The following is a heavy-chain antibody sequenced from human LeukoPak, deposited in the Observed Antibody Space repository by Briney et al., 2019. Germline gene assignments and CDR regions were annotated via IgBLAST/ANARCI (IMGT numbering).Heavy chain of an antibody. CDR1: GFTFSNYG. CDR3: AKVGATTVAFDI. D-gene: IGHD1-26*01. CDR2: ISFDGSQK. V-gene: IGHV3-30*02. Sequence: PGGSLRLSCAASGFTFSNYGMHWVRQAPGKGLEWVALISFDGSQKYYADSVKGRFTISRDNSKNTLYLQMNSLRAEDTAVYYCAKVGATTVAFDIWGQGTMVTVSS. J-gene: IGHJ3*02.